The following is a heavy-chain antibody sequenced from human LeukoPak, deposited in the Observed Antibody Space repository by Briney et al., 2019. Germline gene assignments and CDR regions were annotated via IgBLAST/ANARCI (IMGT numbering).Heavy chain of an antibody. CDR3: AREAFGVFGVVKPIHY. CDR1: GDSIRRSSEY. J-gene: IGHJ4*02. Sequence: SETLSLTCTVSGDSIRRSSEYWAWIRQAPGKGLEWIGTIYYSGTTYYSPSLKSRVTFSVDTSKNQFSLKLTFVTAADTAVYYCAREAFGVFGVVKPIHYWGPGILVTVSA. V-gene: IGHV4-39*07. D-gene: IGHD3-3*01. CDR2: IYYSGTT.